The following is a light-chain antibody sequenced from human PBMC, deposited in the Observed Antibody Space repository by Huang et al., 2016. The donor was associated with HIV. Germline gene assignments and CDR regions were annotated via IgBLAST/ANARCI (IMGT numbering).Light chain of an antibody. CDR3: QQYDGWPPIT. V-gene: IGKV3-15*01. J-gene: IGKJ4*01. CDR1: QSVNNN. CDR2: SAS. Sequence: EIVMTQSPATLSVFPGERVTLSCRASQSVNNNLAWYQTKAGQAPRLLIYSASTRAPGIAARFSGSGSGTDFTLTISSLQSEDFAIYFCQQYDGWPPITFGGGTRVEVK.